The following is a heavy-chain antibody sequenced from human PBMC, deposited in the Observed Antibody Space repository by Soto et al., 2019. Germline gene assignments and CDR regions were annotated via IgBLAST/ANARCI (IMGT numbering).Heavy chain of an antibody. V-gene: IGHV1-3*01. CDR1: GYTFTSYA. J-gene: IGHJ6*02. D-gene: IGHD3-10*01. Sequence: QVQLVQSGAEVKKPGASVKVSCKASGYTFTSYAMHWVRQAPGQRLEWMGWINAGNGNTKYSQKFQGRVTITRDTSASTAYMELSSLRSEDTAVYYCAREQQPMVRGVRSYYYGMDVWGQGTTVTVSS. CDR2: INAGNGNT. CDR3: AREQQPMVRGVRSYYYGMDV.